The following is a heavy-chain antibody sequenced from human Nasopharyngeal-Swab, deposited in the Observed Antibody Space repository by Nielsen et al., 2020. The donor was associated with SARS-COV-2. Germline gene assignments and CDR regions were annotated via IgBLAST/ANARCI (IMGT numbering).Heavy chain of an antibody. CDR2: ISWNSGSI. D-gene: IGHD3-10*01. Sequence: GGSLRLSCAASGFTSDDYAMHWVRQAPGKGLEWVSGISWNSGSIGYADSVKGRFTISRDNAKNSLYLQMNSLRAEDTALYYCAKDRAYYYGSGSYWFDAFDIWGQGTMVTVSS. V-gene: IGHV3-9*02. CDR3: AKDRAYYYGSGSYWFDAFDI. CDR1: GFTSDDYA. J-gene: IGHJ3*02.